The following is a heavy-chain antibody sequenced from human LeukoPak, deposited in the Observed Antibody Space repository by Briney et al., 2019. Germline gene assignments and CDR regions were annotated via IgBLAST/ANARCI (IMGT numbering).Heavy chain of an antibody. V-gene: IGHV3-23*01. Sequence: GGSLRLACAASGFTFSSYAMSWGCQAPGKRVEWGSTIDRSAGSPDYAGSLKVRFTISRDNSKHRLYLQLNSLRAEDTAVYYCAKAQIKDSTWSYFDYWGQRTLVTVSS. CDR3: AKAQIKDSTWSYFDY. CDR2: IDRSAGSP. CDR1: GFTFSSYA. D-gene: IGHD6-13*01. J-gene: IGHJ4*02.